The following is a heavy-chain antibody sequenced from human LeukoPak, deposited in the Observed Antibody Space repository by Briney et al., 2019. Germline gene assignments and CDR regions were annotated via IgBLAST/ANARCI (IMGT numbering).Heavy chain of an antibody. CDR3: AREREWLRSFDY. V-gene: IGHV3-11*04. Sequence: GGSLRLSCAASGFTFSGYYMSWIRQAPGKGLEWVSHISESGTIIYNADSVKGRFIISRDNAKSSLYLQMNSLRTEDTAVYYCAREREWLRSFDYWGQGTLVTVSS. CDR1: GFTFSGYY. CDR2: ISESGTII. J-gene: IGHJ4*02. D-gene: IGHD5-12*01.